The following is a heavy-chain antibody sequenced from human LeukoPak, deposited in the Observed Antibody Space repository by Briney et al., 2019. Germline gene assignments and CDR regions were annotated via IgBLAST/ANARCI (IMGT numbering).Heavy chain of an antibody. D-gene: IGHD6-13*01. CDR2: IYHSGST. CDR3: ARGEYSSIHFDY. CDR1: GYSISSGYY. J-gene: IGHJ4*02. Sequence: PSETLSLTCTVSGYSISSGYYWGWIRQPPGKGLEWIGSIYHSGSTYYNPSLKSRVTISVDTSKNQFSLKLSSVTAADTAVYYCARGEYSSIHFDYWGQGTLVTVSS. V-gene: IGHV4-38-2*02.